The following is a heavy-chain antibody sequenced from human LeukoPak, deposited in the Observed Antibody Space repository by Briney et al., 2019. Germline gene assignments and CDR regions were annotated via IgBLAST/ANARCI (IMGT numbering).Heavy chain of an antibody. CDR3: ARRGKWELPGY. D-gene: IGHD1-26*01. V-gene: IGHV4-34*01. CDR2: INHSGST. J-gene: IGHJ4*02. CDR1: GGSISSYY. Sequence: PSETLSLTCTVSGGSISSYYWSWIRQPPGKGLEWIGEINHSGSTNYNPSLKSRVTISVDTSKNQFSLKLSSVTAADTAVYYCARRGKWELPGYWGQGTLVTVSS.